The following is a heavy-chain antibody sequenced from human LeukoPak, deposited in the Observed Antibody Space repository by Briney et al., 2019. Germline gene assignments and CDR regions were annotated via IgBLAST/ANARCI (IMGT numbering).Heavy chain of an antibody. CDR2: INAGNGNT. J-gene: IGHJ4*02. V-gene: IGHV1-3*01. CDR1: GYTFTSYA. Sequence: APVKVSCKASGYTFTSYAMHWVRQAPGQRLEWMGWINAGNGNTKYSQKFQGRVTITRDTSASTAYMELSSLRSEDTAVYYCARASGSGWYYNYWGQGTLVTVSS. CDR3: ARASGSGWYYNY. D-gene: IGHD6-19*01.